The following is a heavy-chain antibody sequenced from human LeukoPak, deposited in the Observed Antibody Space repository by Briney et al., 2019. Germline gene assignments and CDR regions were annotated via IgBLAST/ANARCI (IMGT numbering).Heavy chain of an antibody. CDR3: AGARRYDSSGQKLNWFDP. Sequence: SVKVSCKASGGTFSSYAISWVRQAPGQGLEWMGGIIPIFGTANYAQKFQGRVTITADESTSTAYMELSSLRSEDTAVYYCAGARRYDSSGQKLNWFDPWGQGTLVTVSS. CDR1: GGTFSSYA. J-gene: IGHJ5*02. CDR2: IIPIFGTA. D-gene: IGHD3-22*01. V-gene: IGHV1-69*13.